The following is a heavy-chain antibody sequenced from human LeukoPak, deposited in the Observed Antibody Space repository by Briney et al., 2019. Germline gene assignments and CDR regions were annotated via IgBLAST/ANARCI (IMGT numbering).Heavy chain of an antibody. J-gene: IGHJ4*02. Sequence: SETLSLTCTVSGGSISSYYWSWIRQPPGKGLEWIGYIYSSGSTNYNPSLKSRVTISVDTSKNQFSLKLTSVTAADTAVYYCARDLHRPGGYWGQGTLVTVSS. V-gene: IGHV4-59*01. CDR3: ARDLHRPGGY. CDR2: IYSSGST. D-gene: IGHD4-23*01. CDR1: GGSISSYY.